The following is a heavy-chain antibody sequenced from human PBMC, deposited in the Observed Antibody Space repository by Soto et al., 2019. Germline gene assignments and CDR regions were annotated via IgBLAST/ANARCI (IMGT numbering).Heavy chain of an antibody. D-gene: IGHD6-13*01. CDR2: ISGSGGST. Sequence: GGSLRLSCAASGFTFSSYAMSWVRQAPGKGLEWVSAISGSGGSTYYADSVKGRFTISRDNSKNTLYLQMNSLRAGDTAVYYCAKTGIAAADYYYGMDVWGQGTTVTVSS. V-gene: IGHV3-23*01. CDR3: AKTGIAAADYYYGMDV. J-gene: IGHJ6*02. CDR1: GFTFSSYA.